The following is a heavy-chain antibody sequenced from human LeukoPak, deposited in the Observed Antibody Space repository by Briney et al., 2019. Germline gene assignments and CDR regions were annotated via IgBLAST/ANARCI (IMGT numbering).Heavy chain of an antibody. D-gene: IGHD4-17*01. V-gene: IGHV1-24*01. CDR1: GYTLTELS. J-gene: IGHJ4*02. CDR2: FDPEDGET. CDR3: ATDPYGDYVKVFDY. Sequence: GASVKVSCKVSGYTLTELSMHWVRQAPGKGLEWMGGFDPEDGETIYAQKFQGRVTMAEDTSTDTAYMELSSLRSEDTAVYYCATDPYGDYVKVFDYWGQGTLVTVSS.